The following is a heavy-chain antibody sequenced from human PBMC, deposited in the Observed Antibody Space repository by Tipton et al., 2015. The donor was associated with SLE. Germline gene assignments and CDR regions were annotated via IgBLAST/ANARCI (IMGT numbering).Heavy chain of an antibody. J-gene: IGHJ4*02. CDR3: ARTCSGGSCYSFDS. D-gene: IGHD2-15*01. CDR2: TYYRSKWFN. V-gene: IGHV6-1*01. CDR1: GDSVSSNNAA. Sequence: TLSLTCVISGDSVSSNNAAWNWIRQSPSRGLEWLGRTYYRSKWFNNYAVSVQSRITFNSDTSKNQFSLQLNSVTPEDTAVYYCARTCSGGSCYSFDSWGQGTLFTVSS.